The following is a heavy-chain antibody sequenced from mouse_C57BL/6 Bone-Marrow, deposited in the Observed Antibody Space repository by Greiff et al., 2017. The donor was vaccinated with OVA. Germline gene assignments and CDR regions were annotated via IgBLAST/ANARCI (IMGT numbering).Heavy chain of an antibody. Sequence: VKLQESGAELARPGASVKLSCKASGYTFTSYGISWVKQRTGQGLEWIGEIYPRSGNTYYNEKFKGKATLTADKSSSTAYMELRSLTSEDSAVYFCARYGMWLLDYWGQGTTLTVSS. CDR1: GYTFTSYG. D-gene: IGHD2-3*01. CDR3: ARYGMWLLDY. CDR2: IYPRSGNT. J-gene: IGHJ2*01. V-gene: IGHV1-81*01.